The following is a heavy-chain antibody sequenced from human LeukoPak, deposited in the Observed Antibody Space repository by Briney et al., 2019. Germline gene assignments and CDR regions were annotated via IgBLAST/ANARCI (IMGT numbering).Heavy chain of an antibody. V-gene: IGHV4-38-2*01. D-gene: IGHD3-16*01. J-gene: IGHJ4*02. CDR1: GYSISSGYY. Sequence: PSETLSLTCAVSGYSISSGYYWGWLRQRPGKGLGWIGWLYRRWSTYYNPSLKRRLTISVDTPKNQFSLKLSSVTAADTAVYYCARLYYDYVWGSYLYFDYWGQGTLVTVSS. CDR2: LYRRWST. CDR3: ARLYYDYVWGSYLYFDY.